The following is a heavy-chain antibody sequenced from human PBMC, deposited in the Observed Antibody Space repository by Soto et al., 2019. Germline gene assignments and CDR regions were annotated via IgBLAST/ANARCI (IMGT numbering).Heavy chain of an antibody. V-gene: IGHV3-23*01. CDR2: ISGSGGST. Sequence: EVQLLESGGGLVQPGGSLRLSCAASGFTFSSYAMSWVRQAPGKGLEWVSAISGSGGSTYYADSVKGRFTISRDNSKNTLYLQMNSLRAENTAVYYCATTELVPAARLVPYGMDVWGQGTTVTVSS. J-gene: IGHJ6*02. CDR3: ATTELVPAARLVPYGMDV. CDR1: GFTFSSYA. D-gene: IGHD2-2*01.